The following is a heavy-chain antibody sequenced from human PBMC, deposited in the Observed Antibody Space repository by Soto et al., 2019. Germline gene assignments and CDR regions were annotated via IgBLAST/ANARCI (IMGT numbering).Heavy chain of an antibody. J-gene: IGHJ4*02. Sequence: SVKVSCKASGGTFSSYAINWVRQAPGQGLEWMGGIIPIFGTANYAQKFQGRVTITADESTSTAYMELSSLRSEDTAVYYCASAINYYDTGGYWGQGTLVTAPQ. CDR2: IIPIFGTA. CDR3: ASAINYYDTGGY. V-gene: IGHV1-69*13. CDR1: GGTFSSYA. D-gene: IGHD3-22*01.